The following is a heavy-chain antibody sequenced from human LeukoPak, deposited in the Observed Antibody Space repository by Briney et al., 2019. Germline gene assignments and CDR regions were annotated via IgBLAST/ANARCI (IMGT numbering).Heavy chain of an antibody. CDR1: GGSISSYY. V-gene: IGHV4-59*01. CDR3: ARIRIAAAGTPFDP. Sequence: SETLSLTCTVSGGSISSYYWSWIRQPPGKGLEWIGYIYYSGSTNYNPSLKSRVTISVDTSKNQFSLKLSSVTAADTAVYYCARIRIAAAGTPFDPWGQGTLVTVSS. J-gene: IGHJ5*02. CDR2: IYYSGST. D-gene: IGHD6-13*01.